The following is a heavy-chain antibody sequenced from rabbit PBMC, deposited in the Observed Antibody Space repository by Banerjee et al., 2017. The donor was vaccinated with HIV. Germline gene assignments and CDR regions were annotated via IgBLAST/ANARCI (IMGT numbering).Heavy chain of an antibody. Sequence: QEQLEESGGGLVQPEGSLTLTCTASGFDFNNNAMCWVRQAPGKGPEWIACIGGGNTGTTHYASWAKGRFTISKTSSTTVTLQMTSLTAADTATYFCARDLSADSGAYRLYNLNLWGQGTLVTVS. CDR3: ARDLSADSGAYRLYNLNL. CDR2: IGGGNTGTT. V-gene: IGHV1S45*01. D-gene: IGHD1-1*01. J-gene: IGHJ4*01. CDR1: GFDFNNNA.